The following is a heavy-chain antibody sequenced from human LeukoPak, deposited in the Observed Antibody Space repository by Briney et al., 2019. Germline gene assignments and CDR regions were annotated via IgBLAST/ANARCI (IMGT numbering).Heavy chain of an antibody. Sequence: GGSLRLSCAASGFTFSDYYMSWIRQAPARGLEWVSYISSSGSTIYYADSVNGLITISRDNAKKSLYLQMNSLRAEDTAVYYCARVEIAAAYMDVWGKGTTVTVSS. CDR2: ISSSGSTI. J-gene: IGHJ6*03. CDR1: GFTFSDYY. D-gene: IGHD6-13*01. V-gene: IGHV3-11*01. CDR3: ARVEIAAAYMDV.